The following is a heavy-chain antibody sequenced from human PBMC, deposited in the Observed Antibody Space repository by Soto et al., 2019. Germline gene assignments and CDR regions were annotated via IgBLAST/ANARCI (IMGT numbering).Heavy chain of an antibody. V-gene: IGHV1-69*08. CDR3: ARDRGSGTHTYYYYYGMDV. D-gene: IGHD1-26*01. CDR1: GGTFSSYT. CDR2: IIPILGIA. Sequence: QVQLVQSGAEVKKPGSSVKVSRKASGGTFSSYTISWVRQAPGQGLEWMGRIIPILGIANYAQKFQGRVTITADKSTSTAYMELSSLRSEDTAVYYCARDRGSGTHTYYYYYGMDVWGQGTTVTVSS. J-gene: IGHJ6*02.